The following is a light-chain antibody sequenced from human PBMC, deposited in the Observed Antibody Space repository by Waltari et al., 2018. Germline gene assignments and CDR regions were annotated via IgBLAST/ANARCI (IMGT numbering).Light chain of an antibody. CDR1: QSISSY. Sequence: DIQMTQSPSSLSASVGDRVTITCRASQSISSYLNWYQQKPGEAPKLLIYAASVLQSGVPSRFSGSGYGTDFTLTIPSLQPEDFVTYYCQQSNSTPLTFGGGTKVEIK. CDR2: AAS. V-gene: IGKV1-39*01. CDR3: QQSNSTPLT. J-gene: IGKJ4*01.